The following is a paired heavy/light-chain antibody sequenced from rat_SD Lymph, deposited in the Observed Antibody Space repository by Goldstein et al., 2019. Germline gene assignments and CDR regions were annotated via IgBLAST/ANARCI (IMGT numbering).Light chain of an antibody. Sequence: DVVLTQTPVSLSVTLGDQASISCRSSQSLEYSDGYTYLEWYLQKPGQSPQLLIYGVSNRFSGVPDRFIGSGSGTDFTLKISRVEPEDLGVYYCFQATHDPYTFGAGTKLELK. CDR3: FQATHDPYT. J-gene: IGKJ2-3*01. CDR1: QSLEYSDGYTY. CDR2: GVS. V-gene: IGKV1S26*01.
Heavy chain of an antibody. V-gene: IGHV5-25*01. CDR1: GFTFSNYV. CDR3: AAYYGGYDY. J-gene: IGHJ2*01. Sequence: EGQLVESGGGLVEPGRSLKLSCAASGFTFSNYVMDWVRQAPKKGLEWVASISTGGGNTYYPDSVKGRFTISRDNAKSTLYLQMNSLRSEDTATYYCAAYYGGYDYWGQGVMVTVSS. CDR2: ISTGGGNT. D-gene: IGHD1-11*01.